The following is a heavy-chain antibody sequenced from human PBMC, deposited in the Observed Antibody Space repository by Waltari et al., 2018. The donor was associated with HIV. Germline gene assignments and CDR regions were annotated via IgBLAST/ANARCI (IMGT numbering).Heavy chain of an antibody. D-gene: IGHD6-13*01. CDR1: GSRVSHYG. Sequence: VQLEESGGGVVQPGRSRRLSCAASGSRVSHYGMHWVRQAPGKGMQWVAVIWYDGSKKEYSDSVKGRFTISKDNSKNTLFLQMNSLRVDDTAVYFCARVPFASSWSADSFDVWGPGTRITVSS. CDR2: IWYDGSKK. J-gene: IGHJ3*01. CDR3: ARVPFASSWSADSFDV. V-gene: IGHV3-33*01.